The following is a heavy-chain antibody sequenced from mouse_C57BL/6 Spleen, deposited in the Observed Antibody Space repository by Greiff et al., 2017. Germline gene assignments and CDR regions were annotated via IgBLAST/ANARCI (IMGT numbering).Heavy chain of an antibody. D-gene: IGHD2-10*02. J-gene: IGHJ2*01. V-gene: IGHV14-4*01. CDR2: IDPENGAT. CDR1: GFNIKDDY. Sequence: VQLQQSGAELVRPGASVTLSCTASGFNIKDDYMHWVKQRPEQGLEWIGWIDPENGATEYASKFQGKATITADTSSNTAYLQLSSLTSEDTAVYYCTTGYGLDYWGQGTTLTVSS. CDR3: TTGYGLDY.